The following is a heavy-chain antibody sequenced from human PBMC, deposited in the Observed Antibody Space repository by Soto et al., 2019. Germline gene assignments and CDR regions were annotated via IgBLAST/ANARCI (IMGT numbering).Heavy chain of an antibody. Sequence: PGESLKISCKGSGYSFTSYWIGWVRQMPGKGLEWMGIIYPGDSDTRYSPSFQGQVTISADKSISTAYLQWSSLKASDTAMYYCARHRAPYYYDSSDAFDIWGQGTIVTVSS. CDR2: IYPGDSDT. D-gene: IGHD3-22*01. V-gene: IGHV5-51*01. J-gene: IGHJ3*02. CDR1: GYSFTSYW. CDR3: ARHRAPYYYDSSDAFDI.